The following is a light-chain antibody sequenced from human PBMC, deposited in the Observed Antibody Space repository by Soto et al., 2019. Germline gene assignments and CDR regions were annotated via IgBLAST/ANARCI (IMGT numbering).Light chain of an antibody. V-gene: IGLV2-8*01. CDR3: SSYAGSINFGV. CDR1: SSDVGRYNY. J-gene: IGLJ1*01. Sequence: QSALTQPPSASGSPGQSVTISCTGSSSDVGRYNYVSWYQQHPGKAPKLIIYEVSNQPSGVPDRFSGSKSGNTASLTVSGLQPVDEADYYCSSYAGSINFGVFGPGTKLTVL. CDR2: EVS.